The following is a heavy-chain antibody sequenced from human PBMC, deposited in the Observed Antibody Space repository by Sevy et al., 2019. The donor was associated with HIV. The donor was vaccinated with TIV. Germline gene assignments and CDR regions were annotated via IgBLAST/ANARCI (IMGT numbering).Heavy chain of an antibody. CDR3: XKXXXYXXXXXXX. CDR2: ISGTYGST. V-gene: IGHV3-23*01. J-gene: IGHJ1*01. CDR1: GFTFSTYA. Sequence: GGSLRLSCAASGFTFSTYAMSWVRQAPGKGLEWVSGISGTYGSTYYADSVKGRFTISRDNSKNTLYLQMNSLRAEDTALXXXXKXXXYXXXXXXXWGXXXRVTVSS.